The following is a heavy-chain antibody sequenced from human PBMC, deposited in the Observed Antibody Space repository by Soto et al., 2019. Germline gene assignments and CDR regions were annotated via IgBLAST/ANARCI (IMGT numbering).Heavy chain of an antibody. V-gene: IGHV4-38-2*01. CDR2: IYHSGNT. CDR1: GYSISSGYY. D-gene: IGHD5-12*01. J-gene: IGHJ3*02. Sequence: SETLSLTCAVSGYSISSGYYWGWIRQPPGEGLEWIGSIYHSGNTYYNPSLKSRVTISLDTSKTQFSLKLSSVTAADTAVYYCARGADIEATTGDAFDIWGQGTMVTVS. CDR3: ARGADIEATTGDAFDI.